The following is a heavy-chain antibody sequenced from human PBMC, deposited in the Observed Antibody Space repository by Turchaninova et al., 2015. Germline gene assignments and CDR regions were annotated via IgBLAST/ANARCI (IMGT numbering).Heavy chain of an antibody. CDR3: ARSCSAGNCYSGV. Sequence: QVQLQPWGAGLLKPSETLSPTCAVFGGSFSGYYWRGDRQPPGKGLEWIGEINHTGSTNYNPSLKTRVTISVDTSKKQFSLKLSSVTAADTAVYFCARSCSAGNCYSGVWGQGTMVTVSS. CDR1: GGSFSGYY. D-gene: IGHD2-15*01. V-gene: IGHV4-34*01. CDR2: INHTGST. J-gene: IGHJ3*01.